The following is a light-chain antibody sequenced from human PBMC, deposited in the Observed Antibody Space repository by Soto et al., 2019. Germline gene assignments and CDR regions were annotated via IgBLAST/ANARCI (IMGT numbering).Light chain of an antibody. CDR2: GAS. V-gene: IGKV3-15*01. J-gene: IGKJ1*01. CDR3: LQYGSSGT. CDR1: QSVSSK. Sequence: ENVMYMYLANLAVKGTGRATLSCRASQSVSSKLAWYQKKPGQAPRLLIYGASTRATGIPARFSGSGSGTDFTLTISILEPEDFAVYYCLQYGSSGTFGQGTIVDIK.